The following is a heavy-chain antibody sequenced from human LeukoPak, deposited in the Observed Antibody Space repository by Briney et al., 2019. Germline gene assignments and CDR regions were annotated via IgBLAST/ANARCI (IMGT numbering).Heavy chain of an antibody. D-gene: IGHD3-22*01. J-gene: IGHJ4*02. CDR2: IKQDGSEK. Sequence: GGSLRLSCAASGFTFSSYWMSWVRQAPGKGLEWVANIKQDGSEKYYVDSVKGRFTISRDNAKNSLYLQMNSLRAEDTAVYYCARDPSGYYYVDWDYWGQGTLVTVSS. V-gene: IGHV3-7*01. CDR1: GFTFSSYW. CDR3: ARDPSGYYYVDWDY.